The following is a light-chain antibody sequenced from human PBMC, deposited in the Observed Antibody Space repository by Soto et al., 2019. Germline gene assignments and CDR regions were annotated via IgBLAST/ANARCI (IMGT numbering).Light chain of an antibody. CDR3: QKYNSAPWT. V-gene: IGKV1-27*01. Sequence: DIQMTQSPSSLSASVGDRVTITCRASQVISNYLAWYQQKPGKVPKLLLYAASTLQSGVPFRFSRSGSGTEFTLTISSLKPEDVATYYCQKYNSAPWTFGQGTKVESK. CDR1: QVISNY. J-gene: IGKJ1*01. CDR2: AAS.